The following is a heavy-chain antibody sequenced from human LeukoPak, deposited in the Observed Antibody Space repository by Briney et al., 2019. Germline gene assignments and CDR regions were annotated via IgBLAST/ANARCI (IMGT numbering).Heavy chain of an antibody. Sequence: PGGSLRLSCAASGFTFSTYSMNWVRQAPGRGLEWVSYISSSSGTIYYADSVKGRFTISRDNAKNSLYLQMNRLRDEDTAVYYCARDTTSNWYWINWGQGTLVTVSP. J-gene: IGHJ4*02. CDR2: ISSSSGTI. D-gene: IGHD6-13*01. CDR1: GFTFSTYS. V-gene: IGHV3-48*02. CDR3: ARDTTSNWYWIN.